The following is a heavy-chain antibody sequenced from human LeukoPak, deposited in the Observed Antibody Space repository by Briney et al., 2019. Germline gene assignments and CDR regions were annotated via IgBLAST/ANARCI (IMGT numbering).Heavy chain of an antibody. D-gene: IGHD3-9*01. J-gene: IGHJ6*02. V-gene: IGHV1-69*13. CDR1: GGTFSSYA. CDR2: IIPIFGTA. CDR3: ASRARLRYFDWLSRREYYGMDV. Sequence: SVKVSCKASGGTFSSYAISWVRQAPGQGLEWMAGIIPIFGTANYAQKFQGRVTITADESTSTAYMELSSLRSEDTAVYYCASRARLRYFDWLSRREYYGMDVWGQGTTVTVSS.